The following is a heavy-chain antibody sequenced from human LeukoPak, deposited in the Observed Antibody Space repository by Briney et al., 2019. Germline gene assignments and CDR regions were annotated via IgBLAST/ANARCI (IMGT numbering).Heavy chain of an antibody. V-gene: IGHV3-23*01. D-gene: IGHD2-2*02. CDR2: ITASGGST. CDR1: GFSFSNYG. CDR3: ASYCTSTNCYTSGDY. J-gene: IGHJ4*02. Sequence: PGGSLRLSCAASGFSFSNYGMSWVRQAPGKGLGWVSVITASGGSTIYADAVKGRFTISRDNSKNTLYLQMNSLRAEDTAVYYCASYCTSTNCYTSGDYWGQGTLVTVSS.